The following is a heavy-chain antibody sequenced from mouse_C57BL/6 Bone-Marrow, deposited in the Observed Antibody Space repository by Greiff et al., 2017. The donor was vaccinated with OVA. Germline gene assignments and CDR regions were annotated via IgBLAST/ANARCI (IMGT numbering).Heavy chain of an antibody. J-gene: IGHJ2*01. V-gene: IGHV5-17*01. D-gene: IGHD2-4*01. CDR1: GFTFSDYG. Sequence: EVKLMESGGGLVKPGGSLKLSCAASGFTFSDYGMHWVRQAPEKGLEWVAYISSGSSTTYYADTVKGRFTISRDNAKNTLFLQMTSLRSEDTAMYYCASRGYYDYDEGFDYWGQGTTLTVSS. CDR2: ISSGSSTT. CDR3: ASRGYYDYDEGFDY.